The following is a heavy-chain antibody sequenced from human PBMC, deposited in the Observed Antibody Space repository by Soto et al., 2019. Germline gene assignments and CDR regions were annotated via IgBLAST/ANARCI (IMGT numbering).Heavy chain of an antibody. J-gene: IGHJ5*02. CDR3: ARDIPAAGFDP. CDR2: ISAYNGNT. V-gene: IGHV1-18*04. D-gene: IGHD6-13*01. CDR1: GFTLSSYG. Sequence: GGSVKGSCKASGFTLSSYGISWGRQAPGQGLEWMGWISAYNGNTNYAQKLQGRVTMTTDTSTSTAYMELRSLRSDDTAVYYCARDIPAAGFDPWGQGTLVTVSS.